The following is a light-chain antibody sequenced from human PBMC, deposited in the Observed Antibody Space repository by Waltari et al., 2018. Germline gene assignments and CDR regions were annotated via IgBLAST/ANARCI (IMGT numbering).Light chain of an antibody. CDR1: QSLLYNSNNKNY. CDR2: WAS. J-gene: IGKJ2*01. V-gene: IGKV4-1*01. CDR3: QQYYTAPYT. Sequence: DIVMTQSPDSLAVSLGEKATINCKSNQSLLYNSNNKNYLAWYQQNPGQPLKSFFYWASAREAGVPDRFSGSGSGTDFTLTIGSLHAEDVAVYYCQQYYTAPYTFGQGTKLEIK.